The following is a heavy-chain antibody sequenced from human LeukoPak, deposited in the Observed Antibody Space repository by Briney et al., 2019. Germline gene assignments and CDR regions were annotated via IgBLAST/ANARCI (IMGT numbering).Heavy chain of an antibody. Sequence: GGSLRLSCSASQFTFRYYAMTWVRYAPGKGLEWVSGVSGGGDYTYYADSVKGRFTISRDNSKNTLYLQLNSLRVEDTAVYYCAKEIYAYGSRGFDYWGQGTLVTVSS. V-gene: IGHV3-23*01. CDR2: VSGGGDYT. CDR1: QFTFRYYA. CDR3: AKEIYAYGSRGFDY. J-gene: IGHJ4*02. D-gene: IGHD3-10*01.